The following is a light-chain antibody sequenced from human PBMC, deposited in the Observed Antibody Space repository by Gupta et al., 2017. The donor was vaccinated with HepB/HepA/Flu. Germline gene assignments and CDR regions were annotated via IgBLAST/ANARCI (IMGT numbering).Light chain of an antibody. J-gene: IGKJ2*01. V-gene: IGKV4-1*01. CDR2: WAS. CDR3: QQYYSTPYT. CDR1: QSVLYTSNNNNY. Sequence: DIVMTQSPDSLAVSLGERATINCKSSQSVLYTSNNNNYLAWYQQKPGQPPKFLIYWASTRESGVPDRFSGSGSGTDFTLTISSLQADDVAVYYCQQYYSTPYTFGQGTKLEIK.